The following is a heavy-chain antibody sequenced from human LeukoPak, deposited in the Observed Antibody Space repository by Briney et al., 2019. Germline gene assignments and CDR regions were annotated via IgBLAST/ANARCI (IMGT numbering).Heavy chain of an antibody. CDR2: ISSSSSYI. CDR1: GFTFSSYS. V-gene: IGHV3-21*01. J-gene: IGHJ4*02. D-gene: IGHD5-12*01. CDR3: ARDPHSGYDY. Sequence: GGSLRLSCAASGFTFSSYSTNWVRQAPGKGLEWVSSISSSSSYIYYADSVKGRFTISRDNAKNSLYLQMNSLRAEDTAVYYCARDPHSGYDYWGQGTLVTVSS.